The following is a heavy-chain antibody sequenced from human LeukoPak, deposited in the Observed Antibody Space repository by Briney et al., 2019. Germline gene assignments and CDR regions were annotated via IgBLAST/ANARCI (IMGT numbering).Heavy chain of an antibody. V-gene: IGHV3-48*04. CDR1: GYTFSTYS. CDR3: ARAPGYCSGGSCFHMDV. J-gene: IGHJ6*03. Sequence: GGSLRLSCAASGYTFSTYSMNWVRQAPGKGLEWVSYISSSDSSIYYADSVKGRFTISRDNAKNSLYLQMNGLRAEDTAVYYCARAPGYCSGGSCFHMDVWGKGTTVTVSS. CDR2: ISSSDSSI. D-gene: IGHD2-15*01.